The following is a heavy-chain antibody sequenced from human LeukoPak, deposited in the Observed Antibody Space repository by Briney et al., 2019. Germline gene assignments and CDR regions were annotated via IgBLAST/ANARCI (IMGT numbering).Heavy chain of an antibody. Sequence: GGSLGLSCAASGFTFSSYGMHWVRQAPGKGLEWVAVISYDGSNKYYADSVKGRFTISRDNSKNTLYLQMNSLRAEDTAVYYCAHIPQFVSGYWGQGTLVTVSS. CDR2: ISYDGSNK. J-gene: IGHJ4*02. CDR3: AHIPQFVSGY. D-gene: IGHD2-15*01. V-gene: IGHV3-30*03. CDR1: GFTFSSYG.